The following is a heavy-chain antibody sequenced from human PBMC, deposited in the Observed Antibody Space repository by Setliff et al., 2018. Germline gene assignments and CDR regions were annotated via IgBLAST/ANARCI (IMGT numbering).Heavy chain of an antibody. J-gene: IGHJ3*02. CDR2: IIPIFGTA. CDR1: GGTSSSYA. D-gene: IGHD3-3*01. Sequence: SVKVSCKASGGTSSSYAISWVRQAPGQGLEWMGRIIPIFGTANYAQKFQGRVTITADKSTSTAYMELSSLRSEDTAVYYCASRRGLEWSLGAFDIWGQGTMVTVSS. CDR3: ASRRGLEWSLGAFDI. V-gene: IGHV1-69*06.